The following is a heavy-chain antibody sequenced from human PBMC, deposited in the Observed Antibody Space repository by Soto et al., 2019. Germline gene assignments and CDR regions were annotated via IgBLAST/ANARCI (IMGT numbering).Heavy chain of an antibody. V-gene: IGHV3-66*01. CDR2: IYKSGDT. CDR1: GFTVSSSY. Sequence: EVQLVESGGGLVQPGVSLRLSCAASGFTVSSSYLYWVRQAPGKGLEWVSSIYKSGDTYYADSVKGRFTISRDNYKSTLFLQMNSLRAEDTAVYYCARGTVGTNPNWLGPWGQGTLVTVSS. D-gene: IGHD1-26*01. J-gene: IGHJ5*02. CDR3: ARGTVGTNPNWLGP.